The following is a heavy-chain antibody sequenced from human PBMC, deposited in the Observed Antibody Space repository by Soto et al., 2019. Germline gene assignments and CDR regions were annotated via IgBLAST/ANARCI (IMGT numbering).Heavy chain of an antibody. CDR2: IKSKTDGGTT. CDR3: TTHISGVDYYDSSDGY. Sequence: GGSLRLSCAASGFTFSNAWMNWVRQAPGKGLEWVGRIKSKTDGGTTDYAAPVKGRFTISRDDSKNTLYLQMNSLKTEDTAVYYCTTHISGVDYYDSSDGYWGQGTLVTVSS. D-gene: IGHD3-22*01. V-gene: IGHV3-15*07. CDR1: GFTFSNAW. J-gene: IGHJ4*02.